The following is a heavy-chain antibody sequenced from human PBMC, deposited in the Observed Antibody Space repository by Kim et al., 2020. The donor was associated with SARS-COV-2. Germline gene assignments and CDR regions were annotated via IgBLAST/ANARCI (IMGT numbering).Heavy chain of an antibody. D-gene: IGHD3-10*01. CDR2: INNNTGNP. J-gene: IGHJ6*02. V-gene: IGHV7-4-1*02. CDR3: ARGVWFGELLWAHYGMDV. CDR1: GYTFTSYA. Sequence: ASVKVSCKASGYTFTSYAMNWVRQAPGQGLEWMGWINNNTGNPTYAQGFTGRFVFSLDTSVSTAYLQISSLRAEDTAVYYCARGVWFGELLWAHYGMDVWGQGTTVTVSS.